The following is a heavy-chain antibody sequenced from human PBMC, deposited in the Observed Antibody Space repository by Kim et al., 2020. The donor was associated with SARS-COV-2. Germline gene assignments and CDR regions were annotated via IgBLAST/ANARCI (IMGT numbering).Heavy chain of an antibody. Sequence: ASVKVSCKASGYTFTSYGISWVRQAPGQGLEWMGWISAYNGNTNYAQKLQGRVTMTTDTSTSTAYMELRSLRSDDTAVYYCARGSVERAAAGIAQNEYYYYYYGMDVWGQGTTVTVSS. CDR2: ISAYNGNT. CDR1: GYTFTSYG. J-gene: IGHJ6*02. V-gene: IGHV1-18*01. D-gene: IGHD6-13*01. CDR3: ARGSVERAAAGIAQNEYYYYYYGMDV.